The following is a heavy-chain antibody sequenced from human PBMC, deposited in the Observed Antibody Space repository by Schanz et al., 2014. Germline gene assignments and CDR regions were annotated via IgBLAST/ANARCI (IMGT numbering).Heavy chain of an antibody. V-gene: IGHV1-3*04. Sequence: QVQLVQSGAEVKKPGASVKVSCKTSGYTFTDYPINWVRQAPGRRLEWMGWINTASGNTRYSEAFQGRVTMTRDTSATTAYMELSSLTSEGTAVYYCAKVAEERPHINNWGGDYFDYWGQGTLVTVSS. CDR2: INTASGNT. J-gene: IGHJ4*02. D-gene: IGHD3-16*01. CDR1: GYTFTDYP. CDR3: AKVAEERPHINNWGGDYFDY.